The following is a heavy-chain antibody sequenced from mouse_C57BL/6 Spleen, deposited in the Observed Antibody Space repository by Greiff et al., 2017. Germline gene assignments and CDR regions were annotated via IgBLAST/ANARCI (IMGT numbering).Heavy chain of an antibody. J-gene: IGHJ2*02. V-gene: IGHV1-64*01. CDR3: AGYYDGSSRGYVDY. CDR1: GYTFTSYW. D-gene: IGHD1-1*01. Sequence: VQLQQPGAELVKPGASVKLSCKASGYTFTSYWMHWVKQRPGQGLEWIGMIHPNSGSTNYNEKFKSKATLTVDKSSSTAYMQLSSLTSEDSAVXYCAGYYDGSSRGYVDYWGQGTSLTVSS. CDR2: IHPNSGST.